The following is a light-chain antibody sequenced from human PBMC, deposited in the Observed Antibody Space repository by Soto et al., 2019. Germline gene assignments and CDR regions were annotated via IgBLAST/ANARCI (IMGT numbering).Light chain of an antibody. Sequence: DIVLTQSPGTLSLSPGQGATLSCRTSQSVSSDDLAWYQQKPGQAPRLVISGASSWATGIPDRFSGSGSGTDFTLTISRLEPEDFAVYYCQQYGTSPYTFGQGTKLEI. V-gene: IGKV3-20*01. J-gene: IGKJ2*01. CDR3: QQYGTSPYT. CDR2: GAS. CDR1: QSVSSDD.